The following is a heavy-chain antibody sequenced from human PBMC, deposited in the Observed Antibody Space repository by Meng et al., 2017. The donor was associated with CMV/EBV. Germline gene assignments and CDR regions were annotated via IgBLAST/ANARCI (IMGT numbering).Heavy chain of an antibody. CDR1: GFSLSTSGVG. CDR2: IYWNDDK. Sequence: SGPTLVKPTQTLKLTCTFSGFSLSTSGVGVGWIRQPPGKALEWLALIYWNDDKRYSPSLKSRLTITKDTSKNQVVLTMTNMDPVDTATYYCAHTQNPYYIVVVPAATYNWFDPWGQGTLVTVSS. CDR3: AHTQNPYYIVVVPAATYNWFDP. D-gene: IGHD2-2*01. V-gene: IGHV2-5*01. J-gene: IGHJ5*02.